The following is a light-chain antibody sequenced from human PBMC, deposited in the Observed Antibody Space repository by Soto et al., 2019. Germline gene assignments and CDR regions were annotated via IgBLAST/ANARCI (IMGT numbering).Light chain of an antibody. V-gene: IGKV3-15*01. CDR2: SAS. CDR1: QSVNNN. CDR3: QQYNDWPYT. Sequence: EIVMTQSPATLSLSPGERATLSCRASQSVNNNLAWYQQKPGQTPRLLIYSASTRATGIPSRFSVSGSGTDFTISISSLQSEDFALYYCQQYNDWPYTFDRVTKLEIK. J-gene: IGKJ2*01.